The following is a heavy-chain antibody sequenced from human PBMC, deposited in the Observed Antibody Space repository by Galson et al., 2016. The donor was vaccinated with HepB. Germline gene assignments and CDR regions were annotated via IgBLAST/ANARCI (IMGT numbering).Heavy chain of an antibody. J-gene: IGHJ4*02. D-gene: IGHD3-10*01. CDR3: AREGRQGTWSYSVGDS. CDR2: IGEEYHDT. Sequence: SLRLSCAASGFTFSSYAMSWVRQTPGTGLQWVSTIGEEYHDTHYADSVRGRFTISRDNSKNNLYLQMNSLRVEDTAMYYCAREGRQGTWSYSVGDSWGQGTPVTVSS. V-gene: IGHV3-23*01. CDR1: GFTFSSYA.